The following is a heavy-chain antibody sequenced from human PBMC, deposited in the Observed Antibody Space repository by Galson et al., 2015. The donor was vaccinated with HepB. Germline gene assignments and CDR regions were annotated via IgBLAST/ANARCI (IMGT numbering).Heavy chain of an antibody. J-gene: IGHJ3*02. CDR1: GDTFSSYV. D-gene: IGHD2-15*01. Sequence: SVTVSCKASGDTFSSYVISWVRQAPGQGLEWLGGTIPIVETPNYAQKFQGRVTITADESTSTVYMELSSLRAEDTAMYYCARDQGVVVPEGVFDIWGQGTMVTVSS. CDR2: TIPIVETP. CDR3: ARDQGVVVPEGVFDI. V-gene: IGHV1-69*13.